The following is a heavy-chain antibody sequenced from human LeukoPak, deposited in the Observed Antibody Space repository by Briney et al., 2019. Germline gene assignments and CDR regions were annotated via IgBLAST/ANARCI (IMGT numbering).Heavy chain of an antibody. CDR3: ARDPDSSGWYDY. CDR2: ISSSGSTI. Sequence: PGGSLRLSCAASGFTFSDYYISWIRQAPGKGLEWVSYISSSGSTIYYADSVKGRFTISRDNAKNSLYLQMNSLRAGDTAVYYCARDPDSSGWYDYWGQGTLVTVSS. D-gene: IGHD6-19*01. V-gene: IGHV3-11*01. CDR1: GFTFSDYY. J-gene: IGHJ4*02.